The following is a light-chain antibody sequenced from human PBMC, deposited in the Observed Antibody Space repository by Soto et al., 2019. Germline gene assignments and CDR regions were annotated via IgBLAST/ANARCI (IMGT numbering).Light chain of an antibody. CDR1: QSISSW. CDR3: QQYNSYSPWT. Sequence: DIQMPQSPSTLSASVGDRFTITCRASQSISSWLAWYQQKPGKAPKLMXYDAYSLESGVPSRFRGSGSGTEFTLTISSLQPDDFATYYCQQYNSYSPWTFGQGTKVDIK. J-gene: IGKJ1*01. V-gene: IGKV1-5*01. CDR2: DAY.